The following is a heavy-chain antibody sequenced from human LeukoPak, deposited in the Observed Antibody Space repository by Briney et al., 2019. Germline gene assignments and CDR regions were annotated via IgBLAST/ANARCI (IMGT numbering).Heavy chain of an antibody. CDR3: ARSGSYYRLSWFDP. V-gene: IGHV4-31*03. D-gene: IGHD1-26*01. Sequence: PSETLSLTCTVSGASISSPDYYWSWIRQHPGKGLEWIGYIYYSGSTYYNPSLKSRVTISVDTSKNQFSLKLSSVTAADTAVYYCARSGSYYRLSWFDPWGQGTLVTVSS. CDR1: GASISSPDYY. J-gene: IGHJ5*02. CDR2: IYYSGST.